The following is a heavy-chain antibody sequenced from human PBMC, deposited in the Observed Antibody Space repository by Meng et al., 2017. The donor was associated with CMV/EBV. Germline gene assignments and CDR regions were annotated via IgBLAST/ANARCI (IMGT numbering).Heavy chain of an antibody. V-gene: IGHV3-23*01. CDR2: ISGSGGST. J-gene: IGHJ4*02. CDR3: AKDFRGLRDYSINTFDY. D-gene: IGHD2-15*01. Sequence: GGSLRLSCAASGFTFSSYWMSWVRQAPGKGLEWVSAISGSGGSTYYADSVKGRFTISRDNSKNTLYLQMNSLRAEDTAVYYCAKDFRGLRDYSINTFDYWGQGTLVTVSS. CDR1: GFTFSSYW.